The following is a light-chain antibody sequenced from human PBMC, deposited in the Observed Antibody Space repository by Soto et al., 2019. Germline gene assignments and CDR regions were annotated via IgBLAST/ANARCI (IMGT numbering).Light chain of an antibody. CDR2: GAS. CDR3: QQYNSWPLT. J-gene: IGKJ4*01. CDR1: QSISNN. Sequence: EMVMTQSPATLSVSPGERATLSCRASQSISNNLAWYQQRPGQAPRLLIYGASTRPTGIPTRFSVSGSGTEFTLTISSLQSEDFAVYYCQQYNSWPLTFGGGTKVEIK. V-gene: IGKV3D-15*01.